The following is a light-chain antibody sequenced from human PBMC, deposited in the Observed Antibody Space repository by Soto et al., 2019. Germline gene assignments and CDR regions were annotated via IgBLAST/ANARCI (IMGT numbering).Light chain of an antibody. CDR3: CSYTTSNTFV. Sequence: QPALTQPASVSGSLGQSITISCSGTSSDVGAYNYVSWYQQYPGKAPKLMIYHVTDRPSGVSNRFSGSKSGNTASLTISGLQAEDEADYYCCSYTTSNTFVFGTGTKLTVL. V-gene: IGLV2-14*01. CDR1: SSDVGAYNY. CDR2: HVT. J-gene: IGLJ1*01.